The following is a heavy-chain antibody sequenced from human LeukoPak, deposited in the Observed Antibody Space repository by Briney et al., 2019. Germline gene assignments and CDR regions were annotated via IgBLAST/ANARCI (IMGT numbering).Heavy chain of an antibody. J-gene: IGHJ4*02. CDR1: GGSISSGDYY. D-gene: IGHD6-13*01. Sequence: SETLPLTCTVSGGSISSGDYYWSWIRQPPGKGLEWIGYIYYSGSTYYNPSLKSRVTISVDTSKNQFSLKLSSVTAADTAVYYCARLDGSWYREFDYWGQGTLVTVSS. CDR3: ARLDGSWYREFDY. CDR2: IYYSGST. V-gene: IGHV4-30-4*01.